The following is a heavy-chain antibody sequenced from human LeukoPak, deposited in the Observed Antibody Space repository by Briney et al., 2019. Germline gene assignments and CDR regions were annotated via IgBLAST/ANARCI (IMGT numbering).Heavy chain of an antibody. CDR1: GGSISSSSYY. CDR3: ARDTYCSSTSCSKSDAFDI. J-gene: IGHJ3*02. CDR2: IYYSGST. V-gene: IGHV4-39*07. Sequence: SETLSLTCTVSGGSISSSSYYWGWIRQPPGKGLEWIGSIYYSGSTNYNPSLKSRVTISVDTSKNQFSLKLSSVTAADTAVYYCARDTYCSSTSCSKSDAFDIWGQGTMVTVSS. D-gene: IGHD2-2*01.